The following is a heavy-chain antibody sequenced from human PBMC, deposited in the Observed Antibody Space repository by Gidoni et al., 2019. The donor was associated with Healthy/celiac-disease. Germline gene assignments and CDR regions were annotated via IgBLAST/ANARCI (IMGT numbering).Heavy chain of an antibody. Sequence: EVQLVESGGGLVKPGGSLRLSCAASGFTFSSYSMNWVRQAPGKGLEWVSSISSSSSYIYYADSVKGRFTISRDNAKNSLYLQMNSLRAEDTAVYYCARDGITIFGVVIPYDYWGQGTLVTVSS. D-gene: IGHD3-3*01. J-gene: IGHJ4*02. V-gene: IGHV3-21*01. CDR2: ISSSSSYI. CDR3: ARDGITIFGVVIPYDY. CDR1: GFTFSSYS.